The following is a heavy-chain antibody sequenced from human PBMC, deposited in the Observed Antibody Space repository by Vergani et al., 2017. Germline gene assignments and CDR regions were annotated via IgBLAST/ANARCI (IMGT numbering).Heavy chain of an antibody. Sequence: QLQLQESGPGLVKPSETLSLTCTVSGGSISSSSYYWGWIRQPPGKGLEWIGSIYYSGSTYYNPSLKSRVTISVDTSKNQFSLKLSSVTAADTAVYYCARSRYDFWRGYYYMDVWGKGTTVTVSS. CDR1: GGSISSSSYY. D-gene: IGHD3-3*01. CDR2: IYYSGST. CDR3: ARSRYDFWRGYYYMDV. J-gene: IGHJ6*03. V-gene: IGHV4-39*07.